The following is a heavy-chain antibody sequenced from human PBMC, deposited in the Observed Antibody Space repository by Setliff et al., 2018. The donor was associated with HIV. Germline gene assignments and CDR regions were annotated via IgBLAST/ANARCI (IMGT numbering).Heavy chain of an antibody. Sequence: ASVKVSCKASGYTFTDYFIHWVRQAPGQGLEWMGWINPNSGGTNYAQKFQGRITMTRNTSISTVYMEVSSLRSEDTAVYYCAREKTNGWYDFDYWGQGAPVTVSS. CDR1: GYTFTDYF. CDR3: AREKTNGWYDFDY. V-gene: IGHV1-2*02. CDR2: INPNSGGT. J-gene: IGHJ4*02. D-gene: IGHD6-19*01.